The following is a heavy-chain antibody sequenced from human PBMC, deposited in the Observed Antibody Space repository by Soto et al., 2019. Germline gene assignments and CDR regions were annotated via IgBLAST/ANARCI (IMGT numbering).Heavy chain of an antibody. J-gene: IGHJ3*02. CDR3: ASGVMATTHDCDI. D-gene: IGHD2-21*01. CDR1: GFTFSSYE. V-gene: IGHV3-48*03. CDR2: ISSSGSTI. Sequence: EVQLVESGGGLVQPGGSLRLSCAASGFTFSSYEMNWVRQAPGKGLEWVSYISSSGSTIDYADSVKGRFTISRDNAKNALYLQMNSLRAEDTAVYYCASGVMATTHDCDIWGQGTMVTVSS.